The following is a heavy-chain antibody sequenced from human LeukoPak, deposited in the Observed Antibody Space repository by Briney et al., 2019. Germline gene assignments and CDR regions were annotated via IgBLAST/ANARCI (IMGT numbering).Heavy chain of an antibody. D-gene: IGHD2-8*01. CDR3: ARVMYGEGVRFDP. Sequence: PSGTLSLTCTVSGGSISSGGYYWSWIRQPPGKGLEWIGYTYHSGSTYYNPALRSRVTMSVDRSKNHFSLELNSVTAADTAVYYCARVMYGEGVRFDPWGQGTLVTVSS. V-gene: IGHV4-30-2*01. CDR1: GGSISSGGYY. CDR2: TYHSGST. J-gene: IGHJ5*02.